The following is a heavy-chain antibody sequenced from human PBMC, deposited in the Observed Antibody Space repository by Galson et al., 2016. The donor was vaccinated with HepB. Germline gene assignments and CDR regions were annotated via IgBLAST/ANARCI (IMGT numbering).Heavy chain of an antibody. J-gene: IGHJ4*02. CDR2: SHHSGPT. CDR3: PTTSWFRVDY. V-gene: IGHV4-4*02. Sequence: SETLSLTCAVSGGSISSSYWWNWVRQPPGKGLEWSGESHHSGPTNYSPSLKSRVTLSVDKSKNQFSLKLSSVTAADTAVYYCPTTSWFRVDYWGQGTLVTVSS. D-gene: IGHD2-2*01. CDR1: GGSISSSYW.